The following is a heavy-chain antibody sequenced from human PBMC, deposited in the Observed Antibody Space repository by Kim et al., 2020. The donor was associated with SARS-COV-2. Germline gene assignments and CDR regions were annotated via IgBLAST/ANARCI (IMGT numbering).Heavy chain of an antibody. D-gene: IGHD3-10*01. V-gene: IGHV3-33*01. Sequence: YAACVRGRFTISRDCSEHKLDLQMGSLSAGDTAVYYCARPSSSHFDFWGQGTLVTVSS. CDR3: ARPSSSHFDF. J-gene: IGHJ4*02.